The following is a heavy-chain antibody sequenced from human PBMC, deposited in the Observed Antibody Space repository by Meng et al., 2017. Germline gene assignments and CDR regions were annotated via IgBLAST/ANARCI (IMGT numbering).Heavy chain of an antibody. D-gene: IGHD5-12*01. Sequence: QGQLGQSGAEVKKPGASVKVSCKASGYTFTGYYMHWVRQAPGQGLEWMGRINPNSGGTNYAQKFQGRVTMTRDTSISTAYMELSRLRSDDTAVYYCARSIVATMVFDYWGQGTLVTVSS. CDR3: ARSIVATMVFDY. J-gene: IGHJ4*02. CDR1: GYTFTGYY. CDR2: INPNSGGT. V-gene: IGHV1-2*06.